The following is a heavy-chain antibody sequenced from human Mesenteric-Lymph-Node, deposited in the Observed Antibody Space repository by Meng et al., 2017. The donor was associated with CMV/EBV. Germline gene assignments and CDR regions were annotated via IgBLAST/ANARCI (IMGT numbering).Heavy chain of an antibody. CDR1: GFTFSDYY. D-gene: IGHD2-2*01. J-gene: IGHJ6*02. V-gene: IGHV4-59*01. Sequence: ESLKISCAASGFTFSDYYMSWIRQPPGKGLEWIGYIYYSGSTNYNPSLKSRVTISVDTSKNQFSLKLSSVTAADTAVYYCARGRVVGLNYGMDVWGQGTTVTVSS. CDR2: IYYSGST. CDR3: ARGRVVGLNYGMDV.